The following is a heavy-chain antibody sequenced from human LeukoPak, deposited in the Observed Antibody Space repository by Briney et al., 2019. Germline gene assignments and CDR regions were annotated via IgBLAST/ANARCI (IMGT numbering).Heavy chain of an antibody. D-gene: IGHD1-26*01. V-gene: IGHV4-39*01. CDR2: IYYSGST. J-gene: IGHJ4*02. CDR3: ARQLDTVGATTADY. Sequence: SETLSLTCTVSGDSISSSNYYWGWIRQPPGKGLEWIGTIYYSGSTYYNPSLESRVTISVDTSKNQFSLRLSSVTAADTAVYYCARQLDTVGATTADYWGQGTLVTVSS. CDR1: GDSISSSNYY.